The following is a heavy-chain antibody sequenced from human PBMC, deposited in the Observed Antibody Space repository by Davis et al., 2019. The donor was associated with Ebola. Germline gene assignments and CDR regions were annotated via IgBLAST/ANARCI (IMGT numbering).Heavy chain of an antibody. CDR1: GFTFSNAW. Sequence: PGGSLRLSCAASGFTFSNAWMSWVRQAPGKGLEWVGRIKSKTDGGTTDYAAPVKGRFTISRDNSKNTLYLQMNSLRAEDTAVYYCAKAGSSWVDDAFDIWGQGTMVTVSS. J-gene: IGHJ3*02. CDR3: AKAGSSWVDDAFDI. D-gene: IGHD6-13*01. V-gene: IGHV3-15*01. CDR2: IKSKTDGGTT.